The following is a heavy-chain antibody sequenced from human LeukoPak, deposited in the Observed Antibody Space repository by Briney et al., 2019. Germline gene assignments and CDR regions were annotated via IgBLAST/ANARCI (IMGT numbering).Heavy chain of an antibody. Sequence: PGGSLRLSCAASGFIFRNLHMNWVRQAPGKGLEWVSSISSSGNYKYYADSVKGRFTISRDNAKNSLYLQLNSLRVDDTAVYYCARNLYNSASPPDYWGQGTLVTVSS. CDR2: ISSSGNYK. J-gene: IGHJ4*02. CDR1: GFIFRNLH. CDR3: ARNLYNSASPPDY. V-gene: IGHV3-21*01. D-gene: IGHD6-19*01.